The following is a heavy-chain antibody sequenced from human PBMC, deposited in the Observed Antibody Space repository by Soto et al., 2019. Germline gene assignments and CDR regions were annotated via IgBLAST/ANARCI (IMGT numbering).Heavy chain of an antibody. CDR1: GFSLSTSGVG. D-gene: IGHD4-17*01. CDR2: IYWDDDK. Sequence: QITLKESGPPLVKPTQTLTLTCTFSGFSLSTSGVGVGWIRPPPGKDLDWLALIYWDDDKRYSPSLKSRLTITKDTSKNQVVLTRTNMDPVDTAKYYCAHSFRVTTADYWGQGTLVTVSS. CDR3: AHSFRVTTADY. J-gene: IGHJ4*02. V-gene: IGHV2-5*02.